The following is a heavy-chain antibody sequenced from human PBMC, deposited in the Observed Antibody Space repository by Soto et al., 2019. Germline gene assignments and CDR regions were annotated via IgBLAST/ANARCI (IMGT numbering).Heavy chain of an antibody. J-gene: IGHJ6*03. CDR3: ARGRRGLSRSNYYYMDV. Sequence: QVQLVQSGAEVKKPGASVKVSCKASGYTFTSYDINWVRQATGQGLEWMGWMNPNSGNTGYAQRFQGRVTMTRTTSISTAYMELGSLRSEDTAVYYGARGRRGLSRSNYYYMDVWGKGTTVTVSS. D-gene: IGHD2-2*01. CDR2: MNPNSGNT. V-gene: IGHV1-8*01. CDR1: GYTFTSYD.